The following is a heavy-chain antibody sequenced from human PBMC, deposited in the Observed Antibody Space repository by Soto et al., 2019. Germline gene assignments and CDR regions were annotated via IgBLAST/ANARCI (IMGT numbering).Heavy chain of an antibody. CDR3: AITPTWNYSHGMDV. Sequence: EVQLVQSGGGLVQPGGSLRLSCAASGFTFRSYAMTWVRQVPGKGLEWVSALSGGGDNTYYADSVKGRFTISRDSSKNVGFLQMSSLRVEDSAVYYWAITPTWNYSHGMDVWGQGTTVIVSS. D-gene: IGHD1-7*01. CDR1: GFTFRSYA. V-gene: IGHV3-23*04. CDR2: LSGGGDNT. J-gene: IGHJ6*02.